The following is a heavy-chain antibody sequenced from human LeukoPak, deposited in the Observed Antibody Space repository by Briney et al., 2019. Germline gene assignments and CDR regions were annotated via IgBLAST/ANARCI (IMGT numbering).Heavy chain of an antibody. V-gene: IGHV4-59*01. CDR1: GGSFSSYY. CDR2: IYYSGST. CDR3: ARVFVRKDNWFDP. Sequence: PSETLSLTCTVSGGSFSSYYWTWIRQPPGRGLEWIGYIYYSGSTNYNPSFKSRVTISVDTSKNQFSLKLSSVTAADTAVYYCARVFVRKDNWFDPWGQGTLVTVSS. J-gene: IGHJ5*02. D-gene: IGHD2-21*01.